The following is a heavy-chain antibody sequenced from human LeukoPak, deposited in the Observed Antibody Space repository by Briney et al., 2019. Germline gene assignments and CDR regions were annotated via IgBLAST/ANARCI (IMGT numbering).Heavy chain of an antibody. J-gene: IGHJ5*02. D-gene: IGHD3-3*01. CDR2: IYTSGST. V-gene: IGHV4-61*02. CDR1: GGSLSSGSYY. Sequence: SETLSLTCTVSGGSLSSGSYYWSWIRQPAGKGLEWIGRIYTSGSTNYNPSLKSRVTISVDTSKNQFSLKLSSVTAADTAVYYCASFPFDFWSGYYAPWGQGTLVTVSS. CDR3: ASFPFDFWSGYYAP.